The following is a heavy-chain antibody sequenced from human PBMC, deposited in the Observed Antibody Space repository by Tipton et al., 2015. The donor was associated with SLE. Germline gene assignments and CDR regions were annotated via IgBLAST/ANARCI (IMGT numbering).Heavy chain of an antibody. CDR2: ISGSGGST. CDR1: GFTFSSYG. V-gene: IGHV3-23*01. J-gene: IGHJ4*02. Sequence: SLRLSCAASGFTFSSYGMSWVRQAPGKGLEWVSAISGSGGSTYYADSVKGRFTISRDNSKNTLYLQMNSLRAEDTAVYYCAKDGEGWWEGGSPPNYFDYWGQGTLVTVSS. CDR3: AKDGEGWWEGGSPPNYFDY. D-gene: IGHD2-15*01.